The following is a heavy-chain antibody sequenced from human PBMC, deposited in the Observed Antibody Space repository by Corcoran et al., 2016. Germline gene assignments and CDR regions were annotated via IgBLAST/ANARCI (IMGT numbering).Heavy chain of an antibody. D-gene: IGHD1-1*01. CDR2: IKSKSEGGTT. CDR1: DFTFSYAW. CDR3: STYGTGPRNYFNS. V-gene: IGHV3-15*07. J-gene: IGHJ5*01. Sequence: EVQLVESGGGLVKPGGSLRLSCAASDFTFSYAWMNWVRQAPGKGLEWVGRIKSKSEGGTTDYAAPVKGRFTISRDDSRNTLYLQMSSLETEDTAVYYCSTYGTGPRNYFNSWGQGTLVTVSS.